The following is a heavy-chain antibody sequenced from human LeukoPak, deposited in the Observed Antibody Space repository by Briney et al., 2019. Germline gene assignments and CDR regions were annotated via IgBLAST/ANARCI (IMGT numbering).Heavy chain of an antibody. D-gene: IGHD2-2*01. CDR2: ISGSGGST. Sequence: GGSLRLSCAASGFTFSSYAMSWVRQAPGKGLEWVSAISGSGGSTYYADPVKGRFTISRDNSKNTLYLQMNSPRAEDTAVYYCAKDRWVVPAAYDYWGQGTLVTVSS. V-gene: IGHV3-23*01. J-gene: IGHJ4*02. CDR1: GFTFSSYA. CDR3: AKDRWVVPAAYDY.